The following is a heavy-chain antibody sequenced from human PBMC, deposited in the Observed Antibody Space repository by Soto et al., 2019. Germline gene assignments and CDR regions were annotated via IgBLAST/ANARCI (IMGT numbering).Heavy chain of an antibody. CDR3: ASVYCTTTICHPLFDS. J-gene: IGHJ5*01. CDR2: IYPGDSDT. V-gene: IGHV5-51*01. Sequence: PRESLKISCTGVGYSFTSYWIAWVRQMPGKGLEWMGIIYPGDSDTRYSPSFQGQVTISADKSITTAYLQWSSLKASDTAMYYCASVYCTTTICHPLFDSWGQGTLVIGSA. D-gene: IGHD2-2*01. CDR1: GYSFTSYW.